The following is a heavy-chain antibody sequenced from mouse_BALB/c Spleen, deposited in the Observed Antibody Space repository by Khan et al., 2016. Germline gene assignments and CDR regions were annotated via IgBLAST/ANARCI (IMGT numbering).Heavy chain of an antibody. D-gene: IGHD2-14*01. Sequence: QLKQSGAELMKPGASVKISCKATGYTFSSYWIEWVKQRPGHGLEWIGEILPGSGSTNYNEKFKGKATFTADTSSNTAYMQLSSLTSEDSAVCYCARENYRAWFAYWGQGTLVTVSA. V-gene: IGHV1-9*01. CDR3: ARENYRAWFAY. J-gene: IGHJ3*01. CDR1: GYTFSSYW. CDR2: ILPGSGST.